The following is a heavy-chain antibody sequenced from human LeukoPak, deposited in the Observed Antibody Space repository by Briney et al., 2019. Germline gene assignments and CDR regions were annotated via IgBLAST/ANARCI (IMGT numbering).Heavy chain of an antibody. V-gene: IGHV4-59*01. Sequence: SETLSLTCTISGGSISDYYWGWIRQSPGRGLEWIGYVHNSGDTNYNPSLRSRATISLDTSRNDFSLKLRFVTAADTAVYYCARWRIAALAFAYWGQGTLVTVSS. CDR1: GGSISDYY. CDR3: ARWRIAALAFAY. J-gene: IGHJ4*02. D-gene: IGHD6-6*01. CDR2: VHNSGDT.